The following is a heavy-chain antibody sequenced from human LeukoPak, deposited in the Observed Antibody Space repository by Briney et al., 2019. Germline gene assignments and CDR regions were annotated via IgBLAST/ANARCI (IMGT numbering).Heavy chain of an antibody. V-gene: IGHV1-2*02. CDR2: INPQSGET. CDR3: ARDGDYLLLSARYYMDV. D-gene: IGHD2-21*02. J-gene: IGHJ6*03. Sequence: ASLKVSCTASGYTFNAYYMHWVRQAPGQGLDWMGWINPQSGETKFAQKFRGRVTMTRDTSISTVYMELTSLRSDDTAVYFCARDGDYLLLSARYYMDVWGKGTTLIISS. CDR1: GYTFNAYY.